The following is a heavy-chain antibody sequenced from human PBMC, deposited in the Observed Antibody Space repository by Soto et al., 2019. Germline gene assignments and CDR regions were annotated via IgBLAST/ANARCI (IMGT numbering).Heavy chain of an antibody. Sequence: SETLSLTCAVYGGSFSGYYWGWIRQPPGKGLEWSGGINHSGGTNDNPSLKSRVTRSVDTSKNQFSLKLSSVTAADTAVYYCARGTYYYGSGRYYHSYFDYWGQGTLVTVSS. D-gene: IGHD3-10*01. CDR1: GGSFSGYY. V-gene: IGHV4-34*01. J-gene: IGHJ4*02. CDR3: ARGTYYYGSGRYYHSYFDY. CDR2: INHSGGT.